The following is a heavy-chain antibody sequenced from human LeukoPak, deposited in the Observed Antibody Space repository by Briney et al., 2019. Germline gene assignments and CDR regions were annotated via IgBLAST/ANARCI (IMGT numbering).Heavy chain of an antibody. CDR2: IKKDGSEK. V-gene: IGHV3-7*03. J-gene: IGHJ4*02. D-gene: IGHD4-23*01. CDR1: GFTFSNYW. CDR3: AKMVTADFDY. Sequence: PGGSLRLSCAASGFTFSNYWMSWVRQAPGKGLEWVANIKKDGSEKYYVDSVKGRFTISRDNAKNSLYLQMNSLRAEDTAVYYCAKMVTADFDYWGQGTLVTVSS.